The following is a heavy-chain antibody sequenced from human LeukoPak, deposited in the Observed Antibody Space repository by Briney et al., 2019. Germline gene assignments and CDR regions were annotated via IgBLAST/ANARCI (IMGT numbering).Heavy chain of an antibody. CDR2: ISSSSSYI. V-gene: IGHV3-21*01. Sequence: KPGGSLRLSCAASGFTFSSYAMSWVRQAPGKGLEWVSSISSSSSYIYYADSVKGRFTISRDNAKNSLYLQMNSLRAEDTAVYYCARGRVGATYFDYWGQGTLVTVSS. CDR3: ARGRVGATYFDY. J-gene: IGHJ4*02. D-gene: IGHD1-26*01. CDR1: GFTFSSYA.